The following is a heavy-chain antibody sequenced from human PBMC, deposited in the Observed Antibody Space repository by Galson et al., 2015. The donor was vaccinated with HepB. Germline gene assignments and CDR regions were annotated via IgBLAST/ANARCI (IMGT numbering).Heavy chain of an antibody. CDR1: GFTFGNYA. D-gene: IGHD4-17*01. Sequence: SLRLSCAASGFTFGNYAIHWVRQAPGKGLEWMAVISYDGRDKDYADSVKGRFTISRDNSKNTLYLQINGLRAEDTAVYYCARDGPYGDHETYRYYGMDVWGQGTTVTVSS. CDR3: ARDGPYGDHETYRYYGMDV. CDR2: ISYDGRDK. J-gene: IGHJ6*02. V-gene: IGHV3-30*04.